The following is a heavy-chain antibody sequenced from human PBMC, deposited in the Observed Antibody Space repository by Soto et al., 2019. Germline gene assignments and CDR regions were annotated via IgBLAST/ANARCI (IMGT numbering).Heavy chain of an antibody. Sequence: QITLKESGPPLVKPTQTLTLTCTFSGFSLSTSGVGVGWIRQPPGKALEWLALIYWDDDKRYSPSLKSRLTINKDTSKNQVVLTMTNMDPVDTATYYCALDYYDSSGYYYAFENYWGQGTLVTVSS. CDR2: IYWDDDK. D-gene: IGHD3-22*01. CDR3: ALDYYDSSGYYYAFENY. J-gene: IGHJ4*02. CDR1: GFSLSTSGVG. V-gene: IGHV2-5*02.